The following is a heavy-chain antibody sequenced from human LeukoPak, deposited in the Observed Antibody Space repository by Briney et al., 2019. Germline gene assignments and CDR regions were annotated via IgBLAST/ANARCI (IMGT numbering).Heavy chain of an antibody. V-gene: IGHV3-48*01. Sequence: PGGSLRLSCAASGFTFSSYSMNWVRQAPGKGLEWVSYISSSSSTIYYADSVKGRFTISRDNSKNMLYLQMDSLRAEDTAVYYCARLTGWSLFDYWGQGTLVTVSS. CDR2: ISSSSSTI. D-gene: IGHD2-15*01. CDR1: GFTFSSYS. J-gene: IGHJ4*02. CDR3: ARLTGWSLFDY.